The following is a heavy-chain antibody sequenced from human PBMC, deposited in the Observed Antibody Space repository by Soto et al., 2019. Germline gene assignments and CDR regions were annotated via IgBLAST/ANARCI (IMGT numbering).Heavy chain of an antibody. D-gene: IGHD3-10*01. CDR1: GFTFSNYA. V-gene: IGHV3-23*01. Sequence: EVQLLESGGGLVQPGGSLRLSCAASGFTFSNYAMSWVRQAPGKGLEWVSAISGRGGSTYYANSGKGRFTTSRDNSKNTLDLQMNSLRAEDTAIYCCAKDNGSGSGYWGQGTLVTVSS. CDR3: AKDNGSGSGY. J-gene: IGHJ4*02. CDR2: ISGRGGST.